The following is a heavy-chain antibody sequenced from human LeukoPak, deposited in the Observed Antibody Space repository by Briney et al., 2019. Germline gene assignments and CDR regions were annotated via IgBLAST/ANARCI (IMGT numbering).Heavy chain of an antibody. CDR3: ARDGYCSSTSCLNWFDP. D-gene: IGHD2-2*01. CDR2: FDPEDGET. Sequence: ASVKVSCKVSGYTLTELSMHWVRQAPGKGLEWMGGFDPEDGETIYAQKFQGRVTMTTDTSTSTAYMELRSLRSDDTAVYYCARDGYCSSTSCLNWFDPWGQGTLVTVSS. V-gene: IGHV1-24*01. J-gene: IGHJ5*02. CDR1: GYTLTELS.